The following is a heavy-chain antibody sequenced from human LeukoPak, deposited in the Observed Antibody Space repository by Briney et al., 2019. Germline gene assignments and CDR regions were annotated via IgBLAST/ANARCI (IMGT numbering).Heavy chain of an antibody. CDR1: GGSFSGYY. V-gene: IGHV4-34*01. Sequence: SETLSLTCAVYGGSFSGYYWSWIRQPPGKGLEWIGEINHSGSTNYNPSLKSRVTIPVDTSKNQFSLELSSVTAADTAVYYCARGLGMATKWADYWGQGTLVTVSS. J-gene: IGHJ4*02. CDR2: INHSGST. CDR3: ARGLGMATKWADY. D-gene: IGHD5-24*01.